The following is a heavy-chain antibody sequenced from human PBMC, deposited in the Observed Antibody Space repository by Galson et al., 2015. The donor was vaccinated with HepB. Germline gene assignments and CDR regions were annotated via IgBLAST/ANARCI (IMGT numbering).Heavy chain of an antibody. D-gene: IGHD3-10*01. CDR3: AKSRYFGSGSLDY. Sequence: SLRLSCAASGFIFSSYAMTWVRQAPGKGLEWVSTISSLGDSTYYADCVKGRFTISRDNSNNARYLQMNSLRTEDTAVYYCAKSRYFGSGSLDYWGQGTLVTVSS. V-gene: IGHV3-23*01. CDR1: GFIFSSYA. J-gene: IGHJ4*02. CDR2: ISSLGDST.